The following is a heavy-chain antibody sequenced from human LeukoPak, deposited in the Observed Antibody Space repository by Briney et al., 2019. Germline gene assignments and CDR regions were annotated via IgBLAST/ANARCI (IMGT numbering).Heavy chain of an antibody. CDR2: IGVAGDT. Sequence: GGSLRLSCAASGFTFSSYDRHWVRQPPGKGLEWVAAIGVAGDTFYAGSVKGRLTISRDNAKNALFLQMNSLRAGDTAVYYCTRDRHGMDVWGQGTTVTVSS. J-gene: IGHJ6*02. CDR1: GFTFSSYD. CDR3: TRDRHGMDV. V-gene: IGHV3-13*01.